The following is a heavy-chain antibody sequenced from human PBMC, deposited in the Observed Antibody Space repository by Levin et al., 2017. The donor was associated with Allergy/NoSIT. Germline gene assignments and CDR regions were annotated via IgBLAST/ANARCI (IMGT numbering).Heavy chain of an antibody. CDR3: AKPAREYSGSYFDDY. J-gene: IGHJ4*02. D-gene: IGHD1-26*01. CDR1: GFTFSSYA. CDR2: ISGSGGST. Sequence: GESLKISCAASGFTFSSYAMSWVRQAPGKGLEWVSAISGSGGSTYYADSVKGRFTISRDNSKNTLYLQMNSLRAEDTAVYYCAKPAREYSGSYFDDYWGQGTLVTVSS. V-gene: IGHV3-23*01.